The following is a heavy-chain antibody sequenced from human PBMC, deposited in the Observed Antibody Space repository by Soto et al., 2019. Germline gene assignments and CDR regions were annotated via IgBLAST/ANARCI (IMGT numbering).Heavy chain of an antibody. CDR1: GYIFTSYG. Sequence: ASVKVSCKASGYIFTSYGISWVRQAPGQRLEWMGWINAGNGNTKYPQKFQGRVTITRDTSASTAYMELSSLRSEDTAVYYCARDLGGWPDYWGQGTLVTVSS. J-gene: IGHJ4*02. D-gene: IGHD2-15*01. CDR3: ARDLGGWPDY. V-gene: IGHV1-3*01. CDR2: INAGNGNT.